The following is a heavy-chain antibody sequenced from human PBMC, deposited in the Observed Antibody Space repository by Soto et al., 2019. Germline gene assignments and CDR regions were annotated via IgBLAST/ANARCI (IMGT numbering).Heavy chain of an antibody. CDR2: IDPSDSYT. Sequence: LGESLKISCKGSGYSFTSYWISWVRQMPGKGLEWMGRIDPSDSYTNYSPSFQGHVTISADKSISTAYLQWSSLKASDTAMYYCARRLFSSSGYYSNFDYWRQATLVTV. CDR3: ARRLFSSSGYYSNFDY. CDR1: GYSFTSYW. J-gene: IGHJ4*02. V-gene: IGHV5-10-1*01. D-gene: IGHD3-22*01.